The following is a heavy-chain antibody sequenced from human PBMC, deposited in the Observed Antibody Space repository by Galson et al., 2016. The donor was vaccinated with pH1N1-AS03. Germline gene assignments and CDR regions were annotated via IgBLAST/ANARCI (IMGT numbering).Heavy chain of an antibody. D-gene: IGHD3-10*01. CDR2: LDGGGDGT. Sequence: SLRLSCAATGFTVSSGYHMSWVRQAPGKGLEWVASLDGGGDGTHYAGAVRGRFTISRDTSENTVYLQMNSLRAEDTALYYCAKDVFGWAFDVWGQGTMVTVSS. J-gene: IGHJ3*01. CDR1: GFTVSSGYH. CDR3: AKDVFGWAFDV. V-gene: IGHV3-23*01.